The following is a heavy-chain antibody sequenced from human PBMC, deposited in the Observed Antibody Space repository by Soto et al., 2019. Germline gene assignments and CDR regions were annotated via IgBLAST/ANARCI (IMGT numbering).Heavy chain of an antibody. CDR2: IIPILGIA. CDR1: GGTFSSYT. CDR3: ASDAYYDSSGPTSGY. D-gene: IGHD3-22*01. Sequence: QVQLVQSGAEVKKPGSSVKVSCKASGGTFSSYTISWVRQAPGQGLEWMGRIIPILGIANYAQKFQGRVTITADKSTSTAYMELSSLRSEDTAVYYCASDAYYDSSGPTSGYWGQGTLVTVSS. V-gene: IGHV1-69*02. J-gene: IGHJ4*02.